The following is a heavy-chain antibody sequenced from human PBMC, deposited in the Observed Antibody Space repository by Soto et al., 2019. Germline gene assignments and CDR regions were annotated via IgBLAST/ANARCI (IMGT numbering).Heavy chain of an antibody. D-gene: IGHD4-17*01. CDR1: GYTFTSYY. CDR2: INPSGGST. CDR3: ARSRAGVRDYGDPTYYYYGMDV. J-gene: IGHJ6*02. V-gene: IGHV1-46*01. Sequence: ASVKVYCKASGYTFTSYYMHWVRQAPGQGLERMGIINPSGGSTSYAQKFQGRVTMTRDTSTSTVYMELSSLRSEDTAVYYCARSRAGVRDYGDPTYYYYGMDVWGQGTTVTVSS.